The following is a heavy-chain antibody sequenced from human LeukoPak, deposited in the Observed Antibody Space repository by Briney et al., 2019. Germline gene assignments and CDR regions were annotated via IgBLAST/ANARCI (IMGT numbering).Heavy chain of an antibody. Sequence: ESGPTLVNPTQTLTLTCTFSGFSLSTSGVGVGWIRQPPGKALEWLALIYWDDDKRYSPSLKSRLTITKDTSKNQVVLTMTNMDPVDTATYYCAHTPYSSSWHPPYYFDYWGQGTLVTVSS. CDR2: IYWDDDK. CDR1: GFSLSTSGVG. J-gene: IGHJ4*02. D-gene: IGHD6-13*01. CDR3: AHTPYSSSWHPPYYFDY. V-gene: IGHV2-5*02.